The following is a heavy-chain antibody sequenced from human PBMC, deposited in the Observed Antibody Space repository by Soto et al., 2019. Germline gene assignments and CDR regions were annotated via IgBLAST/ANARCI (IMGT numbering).Heavy chain of an antibody. D-gene: IGHD6-19*01. CDR1: GFTFSSYA. V-gene: IGHV3-23*01. CDR3: ANSAIGWFSAFDI. J-gene: IGHJ3*02. Sequence: EVQLLESGGGLVQPGGSLRLSCAASGFTFSSYAMSWVRQAPGKGLEWVSAISGSGGTTYYADSVKGRFTFSRDNSKNTLELLMTSLRAEDTAVYDCANSAIGWFSAFDIGGQGTMVTVSS. CDR2: ISGSGGTT.